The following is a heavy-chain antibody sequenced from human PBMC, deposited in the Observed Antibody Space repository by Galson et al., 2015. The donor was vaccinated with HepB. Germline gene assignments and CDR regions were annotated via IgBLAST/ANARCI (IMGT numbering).Heavy chain of an antibody. CDR1: GFTFSNYA. J-gene: IGHJ4*02. CDR2: ISYDGNNK. CDR3: ARSIFGGTSYSSSWLRNLLFDY. V-gene: IGHV3-30*04. D-gene: IGHD6-13*01. Sequence: SLRLSCAASGFTFSNYAMHWVRQAPGKGLEWVAVISYDGNNKYNADSVKGRFTISRDNSKNTLYLQMNSLRAGDTAVYYCARSIFGGTSYSSSWLRNLLFDYWGQGTLVTVSS.